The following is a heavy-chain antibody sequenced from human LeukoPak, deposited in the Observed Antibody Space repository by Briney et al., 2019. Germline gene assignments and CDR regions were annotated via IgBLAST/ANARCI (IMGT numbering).Heavy chain of an antibody. CDR3: ARGAWADSGSYSPFDY. D-gene: IGHD1-26*01. CDR1: GYTFTSYD. V-gene: IGHV1-8*01. Sequence: VASVKVSCKASGYTFTSYDINWVRQATGQGLEWMGWMNPNSGNTGYAQKFQGRVTMTRDTSISTAYMELSRLRSDDTAVYYCARGAWADSGSYSPFDYWGQGTLVTVSS. CDR2: MNPNSGNT. J-gene: IGHJ4*02.